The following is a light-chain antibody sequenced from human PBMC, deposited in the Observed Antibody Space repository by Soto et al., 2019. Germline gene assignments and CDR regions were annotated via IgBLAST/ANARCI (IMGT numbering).Light chain of an antibody. CDR1: ERIYSAY. Sequence: DIVLTQSPGTLSLSRGERATLSCRASERIYSAYLGWYQQKPGQAPRLLIYGTSSRATGIPDRFSGSGSGTDFTLTISRLEPEDFAVYYCQQYGNSPITFGQGTRLEIK. J-gene: IGKJ5*01. CDR2: GTS. V-gene: IGKV3-20*01. CDR3: QQYGNSPIT.